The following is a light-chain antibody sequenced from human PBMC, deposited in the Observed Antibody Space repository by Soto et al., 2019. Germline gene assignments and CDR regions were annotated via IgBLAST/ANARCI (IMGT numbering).Light chain of an antibody. CDR2: SNN. CDR1: SSNIGSNT. CDR3: AAWDDSLNGFYV. V-gene: IGLV1-44*01. J-gene: IGLJ1*01. Sequence: SVLTQPPSASGTPGQSVTISCSGSSSNIGSNTVNWYQQLPGTAPKLLIYSNNQRPSGVPDRFSGSKSGTSASLAISGLQSEDEADYYCAAWDDSLNGFYVFGTGTKVTV.